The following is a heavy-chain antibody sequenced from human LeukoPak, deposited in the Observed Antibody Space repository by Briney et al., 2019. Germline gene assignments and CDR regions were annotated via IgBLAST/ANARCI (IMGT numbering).Heavy chain of an antibody. CDR1: GYSISNGYY. D-gene: IGHD3-10*01. Sequence: SETLSLTCVVSGYSISNGYYWGWIRHPPGKGLERIESIFHSGNTYYNPSLKSRVTMSVDTSKNQFSLRLTSVTAADTAAYYCARFRRGWYFDYWSQGALVTVSS. CDR3: ARFRRGWYFDY. CDR2: IFHSGNT. J-gene: IGHJ4*02. V-gene: IGHV4-38-2*01.